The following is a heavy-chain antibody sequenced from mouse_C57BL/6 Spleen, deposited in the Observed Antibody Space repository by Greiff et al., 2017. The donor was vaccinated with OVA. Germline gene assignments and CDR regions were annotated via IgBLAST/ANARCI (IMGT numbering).Heavy chain of an antibody. V-gene: IGHV8-12*01. J-gene: IGHJ2*01. CDR1: GFPLSTSGMG. D-gene: IGHD1-1*01. CDR3: ARLITTVVATGYFDG. CDR2: FYWDDAK. Sequence: QVTLKESGPGILQSSQTLSLSCSSSGFPLSTSGMGVSWIPPPPGKGLDWPAHFYWDDAKRYNPSLKSRLTISKDTSRNQVFLKITSVDTADTATYYCARLITTVVATGYFDGWGKGATLTVSS.